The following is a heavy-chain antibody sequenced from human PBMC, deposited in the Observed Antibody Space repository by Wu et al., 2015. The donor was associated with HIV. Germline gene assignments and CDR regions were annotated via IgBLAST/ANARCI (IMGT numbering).Heavy chain of an antibody. CDR3: ARYCISTTCSPYFYMDV. J-gene: IGHJ6*03. CDR1: GYTFTGYY. V-gene: IGHV1-2*02. D-gene: IGHD2/OR15-2a*01. Sequence: EKTSVGPVKVSCKASGYTFTGYYIYWVRQVPGQGLEWMGWINPKSGGTNYAPNFQGRVNMTTDTSISTAYMELHRLKSDDTAVYYCARYCISTTCSPYFYMDVWGKGTTVTVSS. CDR2: INPKSGGT.